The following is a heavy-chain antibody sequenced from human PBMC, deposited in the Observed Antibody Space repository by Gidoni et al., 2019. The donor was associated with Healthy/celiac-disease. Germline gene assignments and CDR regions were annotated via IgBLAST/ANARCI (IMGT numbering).Heavy chain of an antibody. CDR3: ARFIVVVPAAPRAAFDI. D-gene: IGHD2-2*01. Sequence: QLQLQESGPGLVKPSETLSLTCTVSGGPLSSSSYYWGWIRQPPGKGLEWIGSIYYSGSTYYNPSLKSRVTISVDTSKNQFSLKLSSVTAADTAVYYCARFIVVVPAAPRAAFDIWGQGTMVTVSS. CDR1: GGPLSSSSYY. CDR2: IYYSGST. J-gene: IGHJ3*02. V-gene: IGHV4-39*01.